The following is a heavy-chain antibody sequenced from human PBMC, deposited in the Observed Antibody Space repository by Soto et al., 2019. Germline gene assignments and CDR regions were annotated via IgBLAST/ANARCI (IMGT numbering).Heavy chain of an antibody. CDR3: ARGGYYTFWNGSIGTY. CDR2: ISNDGRNK. D-gene: IGHD3-3*01. J-gene: IGHJ4*02. CDR1: QFTFSSFT. V-gene: IGHV3-30-3*01. Sequence: QLPLVESGGGVVQPGKSLRVSCAASQFTFSSFTMHWVRQAPGKGLEWVAVISNDGRNKFYADSVKDRFTISRDNSKKTLFLQMNSLTAEDTAVYYCARGGYYTFWNGSIGTYWGQGTLVTVSS.